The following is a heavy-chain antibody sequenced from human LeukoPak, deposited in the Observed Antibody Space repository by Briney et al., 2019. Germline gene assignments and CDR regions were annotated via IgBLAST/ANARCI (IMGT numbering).Heavy chain of an antibody. V-gene: IGHV4-39*07. D-gene: IGHD5-18*01. CDR1: GGSISSSGYY. CDR3: ARGYGTFDF. CDR2: FYYTGST. Sequence: SETLSLTCIVSGGSISSSGYYWDWIRQPPWQGLAWIGNFYYTGSTYYNPSLKSRVTMSVDRSKNHFSLKLNSVTAADTAVYYCARGYGTFDFWGQGILVTVSS. J-gene: IGHJ4*02.